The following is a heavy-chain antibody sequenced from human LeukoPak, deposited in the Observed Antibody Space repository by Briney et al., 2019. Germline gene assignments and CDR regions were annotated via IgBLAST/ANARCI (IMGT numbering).Heavy chain of an antibody. D-gene: IGHD1-26*01. CDR3: AKSRVGATVPTFDY. V-gene: IGHV3-48*01. Sequence: PGGSLRLSCAASGFAFNTYSMNWVRQAPGKGLQWVSSITTSSTTKYYADSVKGRFTISRDNAKNSLYLQMDSLRAEDTAVYYCAKSRVGATVPTFDYWGQGTLVTVSS. CDR1: GFAFNTYS. CDR2: ITTSSTTK. J-gene: IGHJ4*02.